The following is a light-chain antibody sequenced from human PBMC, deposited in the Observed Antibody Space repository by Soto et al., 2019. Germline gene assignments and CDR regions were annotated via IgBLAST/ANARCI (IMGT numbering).Light chain of an antibody. V-gene: IGKV3-15*01. Sequence: EIVMTQSPATLSVSPGERATLSCRASQSVSNNLAWYQKKPGQAPRLLIYGASTRATGIPARFGGSGSGTEFTLTISSLQSEDFAVYYCQQYNNWWTFGQGTKVEFK. J-gene: IGKJ1*01. CDR2: GAS. CDR3: QQYNNWWT. CDR1: QSVSNN.